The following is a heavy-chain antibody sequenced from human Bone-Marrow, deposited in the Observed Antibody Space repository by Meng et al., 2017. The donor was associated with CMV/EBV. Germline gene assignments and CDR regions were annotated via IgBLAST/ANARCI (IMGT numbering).Heavy chain of an antibody. CDR3: ARDRMYYFDY. Sequence: GESLKISCAASGFTFSSYAMSWVRQAPGKGLEWVSAISGSGGSTYYADSAKGRFTISRDNSKNTLYLQMNSLRAEDTAVYYCARDRMYYFDYWGQGTLVTVSS. CDR2: ISGSGGST. J-gene: IGHJ4*02. CDR1: GFTFSSYA. V-gene: IGHV3-23*01.